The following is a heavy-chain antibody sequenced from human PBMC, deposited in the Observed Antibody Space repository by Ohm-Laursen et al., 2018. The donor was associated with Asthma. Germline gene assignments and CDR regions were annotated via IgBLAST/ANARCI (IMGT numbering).Heavy chain of an antibody. CDR3: TTDKYCGGDCETFDY. V-gene: IGHV3-15*01. CDR1: GFTFSNAC. D-gene: IGHD2-21*02. Sequence: SLRLPCSASGFTFSNACMSWVRQAPGKGLEWVGRIKSKTDGGTTDYAAPVKGRFAISRDDSKNTLYLQMNSLKTEDTAIYYCTTDKYCGGDCETFDYWGQGTLVTVSS. CDR2: IKSKTDGGTT. J-gene: IGHJ4*02.